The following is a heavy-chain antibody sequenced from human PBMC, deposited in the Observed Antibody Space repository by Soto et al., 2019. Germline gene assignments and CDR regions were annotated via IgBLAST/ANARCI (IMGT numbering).Heavy chain of an antibody. V-gene: IGHV4-30-4*01. CDR3: ARDSVGAILRFPYYYGMDV. CDR2: IYYSGST. CDR1: GGAISSGDYY. D-gene: IGHD1-26*01. Sequence: QVQLQESGPGLVKPSQTLSLTCTVSGGAISSGDYYWSWIRQPPGKGLEWIGYIYYSGSTYYNPCLNSRVTISVDTSKNQYSLKLSSVTAADTAVYYCARDSVGAILRFPYYYGMDVWGQGTTVTVSS. J-gene: IGHJ6*02.